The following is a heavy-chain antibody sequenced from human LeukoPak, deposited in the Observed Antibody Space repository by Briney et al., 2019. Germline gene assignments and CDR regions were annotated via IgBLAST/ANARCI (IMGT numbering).Heavy chain of an antibody. CDR1: GLTFSGSA. D-gene: IGHD3-22*01. J-gene: IGHJ6*02. CDR3: TRHDSTLGYYYYGMDV. CDR2: IRSKANSYAT. V-gene: IGHV3-73*01. Sequence: PGGSLRLSCAASGLTFSGSAMHWVRQASGKGLEWVGRIRSKANSYATAYAASVKGRFTISRDDSKNTAYLQMNSLKTEDTAVYYCTRHDSTLGYYYYGMDVWGQGTTVTVSS.